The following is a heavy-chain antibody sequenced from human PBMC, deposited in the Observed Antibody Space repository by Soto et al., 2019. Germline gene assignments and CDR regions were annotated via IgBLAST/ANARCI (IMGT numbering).Heavy chain of an antibody. Sequence: QVQLVESGGGVVQPGRSLRLSCAASGSTFSSYAMHWVRQAPGKGLEWVAVISYDGSNKYYADSVKGRFTISRDDSKNTLYLQMNSLRAEDTAVYYCARGVGGSYGGTIDYWGQGTLVTVSS. J-gene: IGHJ4*02. CDR2: ISYDGSNK. CDR1: GSTFSSYA. V-gene: IGHV3-30-3*01. D-gene: IGHD1-26*01. CDR3: ARGVGGSYGGTIDY.